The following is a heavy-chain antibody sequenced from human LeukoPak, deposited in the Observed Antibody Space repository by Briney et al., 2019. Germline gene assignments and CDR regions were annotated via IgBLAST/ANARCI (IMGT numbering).Heavy chain of an antibody. CDR2: ISYDGSNK. CDR3: AKDGTNGVCGY. CDR1: GFTFSSYG. D-gene: IGHD2-8*01. V-gene: IGHV3-30*18. Sequence: PGRSLRLSCAASGFTFSSYGMRWVRQAPGKGLEWVAVISYDGSNKYYADSVKGRFTISRDNSKNTLYLQMNSLRAEDTAVYYCAKDGTNGVCGYWGQGTLVTVSS. J-gene: IGHJ4*02.